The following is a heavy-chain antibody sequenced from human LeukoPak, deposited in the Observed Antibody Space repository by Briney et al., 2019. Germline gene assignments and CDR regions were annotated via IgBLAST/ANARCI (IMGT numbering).Heavy chain of an antibody. CDR1: GFTFSNAC. V-gene: IGHV3-15*01. J-gene: IGHJ4*02. D-gene: IGHD5-18*01. Sequence: PGGSLRLSCAASGFTFSNACMSWGRQAPGKGLEWVGHVKTKTDGGTTDYAAPVKGRFTISRDDSKNTLYLQMNSLKTEDTAVYYCTTGTWIQLWLADYWGQGTLVTVSS. CDR2: VKTKTDGGTT. CDR3: TTGTWIQLWLADY.